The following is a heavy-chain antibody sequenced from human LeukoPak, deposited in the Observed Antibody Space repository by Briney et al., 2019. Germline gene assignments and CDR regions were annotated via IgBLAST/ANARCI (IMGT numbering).Heavy chain of an antibody. J-gene: IGHJ4*02. CDR3: AREGAFGVVSPYYFDY. V-gene: IGHV4-59*01. CDR1: GVSISSYY. CDR2: IYYSGST. D-gene: IGHD3-3*01. Sequence: SETLSLTCTVSGVSISSYYWSWIRQPPGKGLEWIGYIYYSGSTNYSPSLKSRVTISVDTSKNQFSLKLSSVTAADTAVYYCAREGAFGVVSPYYFDYWGQGTLVTVSS.